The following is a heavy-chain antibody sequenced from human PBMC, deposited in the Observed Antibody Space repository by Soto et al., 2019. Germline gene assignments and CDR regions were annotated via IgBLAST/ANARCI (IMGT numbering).Heavy chain of an antibody. V-gene: IGHV1-2*02. CDR2: IGPESGAT. J-gene: IGHJ4*02. CDR3: GRGRSGQIVVFY. Sequence: GASVKVSCKASGYTFTGHYIHWVRQAPEQGPEWMGEIGPESGATRYAQKFQGRVTMPRDTSITTVYMELKNLSPDDTAVYYCGRGRSGQIVVFYWGQGTPVTVSS. D-gene: IGHD1-26*01. CDR1: GYTFTGHY.